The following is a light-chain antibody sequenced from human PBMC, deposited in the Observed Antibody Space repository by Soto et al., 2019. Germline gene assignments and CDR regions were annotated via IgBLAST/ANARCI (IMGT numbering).Light chain of an antibody. CDR1: SSDIGRYNY. CDR2: EVN. V-gene: IGLV2-14*01. J-gene: IGLJ1*01. Sequence: QSALTQPASVSGSPGQSITISCTGTSSDIGRYNYVSWFQQHPGKVPKLVIFEVNYRPSGVSDRFSGSKSGNTASLTITGRQAEDEADYYCTSCITANTRCVFGSGTKLTVL. CDR3: TSCITANTRCV.